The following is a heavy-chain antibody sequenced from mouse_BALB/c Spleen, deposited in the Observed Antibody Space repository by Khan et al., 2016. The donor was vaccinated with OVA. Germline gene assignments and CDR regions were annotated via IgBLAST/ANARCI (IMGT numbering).Heavy chain of an antibody. CDR2: IDPFSGAT. V-gene: IGHV1S135*01. J-gene: IGHJ3*01. D-gene: IGHD2-2*01. Sequence: VQLQQSGPELMKPGASVKISCKASGYSFTTYYIHWVMQSHGTSLEWIGYIDPFSGATTYNQKFRGKATLTVDKSSSTAYIHLSNPTSEDSAVYYCSRHGYVAWFTYWGQGTLVTVSA. CDR3: SRHGYVAWFTY. CDR1: GYSFTTYY.